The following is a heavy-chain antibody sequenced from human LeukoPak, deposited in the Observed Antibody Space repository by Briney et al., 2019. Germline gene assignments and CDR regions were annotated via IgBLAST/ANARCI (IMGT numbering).Heavy chain of an antibody. V-gene: IGHV4-39*01. Sequence: SETLPLTCTVSGGSIRSSTYYWGWIRQPPGKGLEWIGSIYSSGSTYYNPSLKSPVTVSVDTSKNQFSLNLSSVTAADTAVYYCARSSSGGSCFDSWGQGTLVTVSS. CDR1: GGSIRSSTYY. CDR3: ARSSSGGSCFDS. CDR2: IYSSGST. D-gene: IGHD2-15*01. J-gene: IGHJ4*02.